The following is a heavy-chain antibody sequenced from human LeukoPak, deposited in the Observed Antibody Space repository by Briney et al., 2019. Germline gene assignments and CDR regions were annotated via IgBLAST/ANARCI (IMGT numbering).Heavy chain of an antibody. Sequence: ASVKVSCKASGYTFTSYDINWVRQATGQGLEWMGWMNPNSGNTGYAQKFQGRVTMTRNTSISTACMELSSLRSEDTAVYYCARGVKGYYYYYMDVWGKGTTVTVSS. V-gene: IGHV1-8*01. CDR3: ARGVKGYYYYYMDV. CDR2: MNPNSGNT. CDR1: GYTFTSYD. D-gene: IGHD3-16*02. J-gene: IGHJ6*03.